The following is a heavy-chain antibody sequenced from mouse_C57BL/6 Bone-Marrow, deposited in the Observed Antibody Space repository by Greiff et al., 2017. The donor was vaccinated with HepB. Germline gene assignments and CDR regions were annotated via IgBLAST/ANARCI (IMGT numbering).Heavy chain of an antibody. J-gene: IGHJ2*01. D-gene: IGHD2-1*01. V-gene: IGHV1-64*01. Sequence: QVQLQQPGAELVKPGASVKLSCKASGYTFTSYWMHWVKQRPGQGLEWIGMIHPNSGSTNYNEKFKSKATLTVDKSSSTAYMQLSSPTSEDSAVYYCARPDLLWDFDYWGQGTTLTVSS. CDR2: IHPNSGST. CDR1: GYTFTSYW. CDR3: ARPDLLWDFDY.